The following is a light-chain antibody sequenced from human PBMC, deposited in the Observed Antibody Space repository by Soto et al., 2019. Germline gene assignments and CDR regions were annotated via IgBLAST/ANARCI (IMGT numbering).Light chain of an antibody. CDR1: QSVSSN. CDR2: GAS. Sequence: EIVMTQSPATLSVSPGERATLSCRASQSVSSNLAWYQQKPGQAPRLLIYGASTRPTGIPARFSGSGSGTEFILTISSLQSEDFAVYYCQQYNNWPQTFGQGTKVDIK. CDR3: QQYNNWPQT. V-gene: IGKV3-15*01. J-gene: IGKJ1*01.